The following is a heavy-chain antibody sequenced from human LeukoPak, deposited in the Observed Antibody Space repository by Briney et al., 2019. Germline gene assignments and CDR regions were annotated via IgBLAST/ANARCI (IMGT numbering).Heavy chain of an antibody. V-gene: IGHV3-15*01. Sequence: GGSLRLSCAASGFTFSSAWLNWVRQVPGKGLEWVGRIKSKTYGGTADYAAPLKGRFTLSRDDSKNTVYLQMDSLRAEDTAVYYCARDYGLDYWGQGTLVTVSS. CDR1: GFTFSSAW. CDR3: ARDYGLDY. J-gene: IGHJ4*02. D-gene: IGHD4-17*01. CDR2: IKSKTYGGTA.